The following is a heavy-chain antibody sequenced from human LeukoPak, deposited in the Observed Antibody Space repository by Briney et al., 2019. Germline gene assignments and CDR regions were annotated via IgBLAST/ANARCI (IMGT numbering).Heavy chain of an antibody. D-gene: IGHD1-26*01. V-gene: IGHV3-74*01. CDR2: INSDGSST. CDR3: ARVSSGSYFGYYYYYMDV. CDR1: GFTFSNYW. Sequence: RPGGSLRLSCAASGFTFSNYWMHWVRQAPGKGLVWVSRINSDGSSTSYADSVKGRFTTSRDNAKNTLYLQMNSLRAEDTAVYYCARVSSGSYFGYYYYYMDVWGKGTTVTVSS. J-gene: IGHJ6*03.